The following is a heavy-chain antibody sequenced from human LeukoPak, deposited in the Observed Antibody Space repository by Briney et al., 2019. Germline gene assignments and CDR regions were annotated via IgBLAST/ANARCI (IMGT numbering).Heavy chain of an antibody. V-gene: IGHV4-59*01. D-gene: IGHD3-16*02. J-gene: IGHJ4*02. Sequence: SETLSLTCTVSGGSISSYYWSWIRQPPGKGLAWIGYIYYSGSTNYNPSLKSRVTISVDTSKNQFSLKLSSVTAADTAVYYCARVLFGGVIVGFYFDYWGQGTLVTVSS. CDR2: IYYSGST. CDR1: GGSISSYY. CDR3: ARVLFGGVIVGFYFDY.